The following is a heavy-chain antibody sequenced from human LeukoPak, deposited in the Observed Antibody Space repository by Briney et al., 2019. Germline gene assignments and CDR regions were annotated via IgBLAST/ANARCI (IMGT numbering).Heavy chain of an antibody. CDR1: GGSISGYY. J-gene: IGHJ5*02. CDR3: ARRALGARWFDP. CDR2: IYYSGST. V-gene: IGHV4-59*12. D-gene: IGHD3-16*01. Sequence: SETLSLTCTVSGGSISGYYWSWIRQPPGKGPEWIGYIYYSGSTNYNPSLKSRVTISVDTSKNQFSLKLSSVTAADTAVYYCARRALGARWFDPWGQGTLVTVSS.